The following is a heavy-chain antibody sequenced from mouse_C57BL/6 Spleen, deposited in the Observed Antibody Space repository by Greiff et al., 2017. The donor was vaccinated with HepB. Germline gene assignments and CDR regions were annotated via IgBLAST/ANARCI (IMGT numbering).Heavy chain of an antibody. CDR3: ASFPDYDYDEAY. CDR2: IYPGSGST. CDR1: GYTFTSYW. J-gene: IGHJ3*01. Sequence: QVQLQQSGAELVKPGASVKMSCKASGYTFTSYWITWVKQRPGQGLEWIGDIYPGSGSTNYNEKFKSKATLTVDTSSSTAYMQLSSLTSEDSAVYYCASFPDYDYDEAYWGQGTLVTVSA. D-gene: IGHD2-4*01. V-gene: IGHV1-55*01.